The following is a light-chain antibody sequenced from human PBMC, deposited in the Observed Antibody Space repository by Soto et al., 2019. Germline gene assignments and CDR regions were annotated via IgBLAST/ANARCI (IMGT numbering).Light chain of an antibody. CDR2: EVS. V-gene: IGLV2-14*01. Sequence: QSVLTQPASVSASPGQSITISCTGTSSDVGDYKYVSWYQQHPGKAPKLMIYEVSNRPSGVSNRFSGSKSGNTASLTISGLQAEDEADYYCSSYTSSSTLYVFGTGTKVTVL. J-gene: IGLJ1*01. CDR3: SSYTSSSTLYV. CDR1: SSDVGDYKY.